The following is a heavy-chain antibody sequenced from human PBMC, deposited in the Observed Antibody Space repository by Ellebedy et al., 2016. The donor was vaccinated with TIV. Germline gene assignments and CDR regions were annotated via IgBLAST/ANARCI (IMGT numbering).Heavy chain of an antibody. D-gene: IGHD3-10*01. J-gene: IGHJ4*02. CDR2: ISGCGGGT. CDR1: GFTFSTYA. Sequence: PGGSLRLSCAASGFTFSTYAMSWVRQAPGRGLEWVSTISGCGGGTYYTDSVKGRFTISRDNSKNTLYLQMNSLRAGDTAIYYCARLRYFGSGSYSDYWGQGTLVTVSS. V-gene: IGHV3-23*01. CDR3: ARLRYFGSGSYSDY.